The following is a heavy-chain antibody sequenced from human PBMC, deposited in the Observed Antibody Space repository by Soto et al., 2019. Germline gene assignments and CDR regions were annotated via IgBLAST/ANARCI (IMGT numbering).Heavy chain of an antibody. V-gene: IGHV4-4*07. J-gene: IGHJ4*01. CDR3: ARAEYFYESSGYYAATLFDH. Sequence: KPSETLSLTCTVSDGSISSYYWTWIRQSAGKRLEWIGRIYDSGSTNYNPSLKSRVTLSVDRAKKNFSLKLTSVTAADTAVYYCARAEYFYESSGYYAATLFDHWGQGVLVTVSS. CDR1: DGSISSYY. CDR2: IYDSGST. D-gene: IGHD3-22*01.